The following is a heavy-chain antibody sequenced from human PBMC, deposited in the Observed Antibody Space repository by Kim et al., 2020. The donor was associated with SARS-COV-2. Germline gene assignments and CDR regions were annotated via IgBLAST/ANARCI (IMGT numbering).Heavy chain of an antibody. V-gene: IGHV1-69*01. D-gene: IGHD6-13*01. Sequence: NYAQKFQGRVTITADESTSTAYMELSSLRSEDTAVYYCAREGIAAAGFDPWGQGTLVTVSS. CDR3: AREGIAAAGFDP. J-gene: IGHJ5*02.